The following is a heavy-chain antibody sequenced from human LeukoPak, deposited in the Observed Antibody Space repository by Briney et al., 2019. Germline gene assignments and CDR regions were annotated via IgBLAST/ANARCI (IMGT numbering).Heavy chain of an antibody. J-gene: IGHJ4*02. CDR1: GFTVSINH. V-gene: IGHV3-53*01. D-gene: IGHD3-3*01. CDR2: ISRDGST. CDR3: ARVSSGTYSFDY. Sequence: PGGSLRLSCAASGFTVSINHMSWVRQAPGKGLEWVSVISRDGSTYYADSVKGRFTISRDKSKNTLYLQVNSLRAEDTAMCYCARVSSGTYSFDYWGQGTLVTVSS.